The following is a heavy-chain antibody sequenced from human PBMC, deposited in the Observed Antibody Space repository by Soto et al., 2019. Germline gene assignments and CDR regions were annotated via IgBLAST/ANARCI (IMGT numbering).Heavy chain of an antibody. Sequence: QVQLVESGGGVVQPGRSLRLSCAASGFTFSSYGMHWVRQAPGKGLEWVAVIWYDGSNKYYADSVKGRFTISRDNSKNTLYLQMNSLRAEDTAVYYCARRGSDFIKYYFDYWGQGTLVTVSS. D-gene: IGHD3-10*01. CDR1: GFTFSSYG. CDR2: IWYDGSNK. V-gene: IGHV3-33*01. J-gene: IGHJ4*02. CDR3: ARRGSDFIKYYFDY.